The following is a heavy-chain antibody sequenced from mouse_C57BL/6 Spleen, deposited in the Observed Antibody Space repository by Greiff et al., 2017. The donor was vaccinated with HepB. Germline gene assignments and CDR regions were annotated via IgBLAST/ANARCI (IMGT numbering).Heavy chain of an antibody. CDR2: IDPEDGDT. CDR1: GFNIKDYY. CDR3: TTGYVNYDFDY. Sequence: EVQLQQSGAELVRPGASVKLSCTASGFNIKDYYMHWVKQRPEQGLEWIGRIDPEDGDTEYAPKFQGKATMTADTSSNTAYLQLSSLTSEDPAFYYCTTGYVNYDFDYWGQGTTLTVSS. D-gene: IGHD2-1*01. V-gene: IGHV14-1*01. J-gene: IGHJ2*01.